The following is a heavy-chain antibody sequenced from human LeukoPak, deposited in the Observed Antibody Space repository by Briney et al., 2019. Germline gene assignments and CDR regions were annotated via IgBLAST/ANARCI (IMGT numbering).Heavy chain of an antibody. CDR3: ARGGY. CDR2: INQDGGEK. D-gene: IGHD3-16*01. Sequence: GGSLRLSCAVSGFTFSTEWMSWVRQAPGKGLQWVANINQDGGEKDYVATVKGRFTISRDNAKNSLYLQMNSLRAEDTAVYYCARGGYWGQGTLVTVSS. J-gene: IGHJ4*02. V-gene: IGHV3-7*01. CDR1: GFTFSTEW.